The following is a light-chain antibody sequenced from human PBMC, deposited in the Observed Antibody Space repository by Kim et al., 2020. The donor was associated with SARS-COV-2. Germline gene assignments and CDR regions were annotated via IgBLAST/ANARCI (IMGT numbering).Light chain of an antibody. Sequence: QSVLTQPASVSGSPGESITISCTGTSSDVGSYNLVSWYQQHPGKAPKLMIYEVSKRPSGVSNRFSGSKSGNTASLTISGIQAEDEADYYCCSYAADSTYVFGTGTKVTVL. CDR1: SSDVGSYNL. V-gene: IGLV2-23*02. CDR3: CSYAADSTYV. CDR2: EVS. J-gene: IGLJ1*01.